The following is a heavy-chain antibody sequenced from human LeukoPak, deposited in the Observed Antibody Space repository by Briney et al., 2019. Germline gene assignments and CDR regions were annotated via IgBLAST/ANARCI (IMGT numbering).Heavy chain of an antibody. Sequence: SETLSLTCTVSGGSISSSSYYWGWIRQPPGKGLEWIGSIYYSGSTYYNPSLKSRVTISVDTSKNQFSLKLSSVTAADTAVYYCARDRDGYNSAWFDRWGQGTLVTVSS. J-gene: IGHJ5*02. CDR2: IYYSGST. CDR3: ARDRDGYNSAWFDR. D-gene: IGHD5-24*01. V-gene: IGHV4-39*07. CDR1: GGSISSSSYY.